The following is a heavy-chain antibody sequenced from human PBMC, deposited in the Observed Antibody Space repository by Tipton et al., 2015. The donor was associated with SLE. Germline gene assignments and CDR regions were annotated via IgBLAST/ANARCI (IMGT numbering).Heavy chain of an antibody. D-gene: IGHD2-8*01. J-gene: IGHJ4*02. CDR1: GYIFSNFA. CDR2: ITDYNDNT. CDR3: ARGMYYFDH. Sequence: QSGPEVKKSGASVRLSCKASGYIFSNFAMSWVRQAPGQGLEWMGWITDYNDNTNYAQGFQGRVTMTTDTSTSTAYMELRRLRFDDTAVYYCARGMYYFDHWGQGTVVTVSS. V-gene: IGHV1-18*01.